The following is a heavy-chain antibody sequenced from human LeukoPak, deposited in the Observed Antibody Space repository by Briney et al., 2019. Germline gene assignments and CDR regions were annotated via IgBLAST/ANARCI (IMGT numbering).Heavy chain of an antibody. CDR1: GLTFSAYP. Sequence: GRSLRLSCAASGLTFSAYPMYWVRQAPGKGLEWVAVISRDGNNMYYADSVKGRFTISRDNSKDTLYLQMNSLRAEDTAVYYCANYFDWLFPGYWGQGTLVTVSS. V-gene: IGHV3-30-3*01. CDR2: ISRDGNNM. D-gene: IGHD3-9*01. CDR3: ANYFDWLFPGY. J-gene: IGHJ4*02.